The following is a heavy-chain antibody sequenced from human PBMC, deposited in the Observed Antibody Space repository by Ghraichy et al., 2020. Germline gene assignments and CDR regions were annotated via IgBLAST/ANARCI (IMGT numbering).Heavy chain of an antibody. D-gene: IGHD2-2*01. V-gene: IGHV3-23*01. Sequence: GESLNISCAASGFTFSSYAMSWVRQAPGKGLEGVSAISGSGGSTYYADSVKGRFTISRDNSKNTLYLQMNSLRAEDTAVYYCAKDRLYCSSSSCYALLTEYLQHWGQGNLVTVSS. J-gene: IGHJ1*01. CDR2: ISGSGGST. CDR3: AKDRLYCSSSSCYALLTEYLQH. CDR1: GFTFSSYA.